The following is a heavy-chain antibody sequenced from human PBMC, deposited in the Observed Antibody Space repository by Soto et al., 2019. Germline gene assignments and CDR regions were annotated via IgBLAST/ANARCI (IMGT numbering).Heavy chain of an antibody. CDR1: GGSISSGDYY. Sequence: SETLSLTCTVSGGSISSGDYYWSWIRQPPGKGLEWIGYIYYSGSTYYNPSLKSRVTISVDTSKNQFSLKLSSVTAADTAVYYCARAGNYGSGSYFDYCGQGTLVTVSS. CDR3: ARAGNYGSGSYFDY. J-gene: IGHJ4*02. CDR2: IYYSGST. D-gene: IGHD3-10*01. V-gene: IGHV4-30-4*01.